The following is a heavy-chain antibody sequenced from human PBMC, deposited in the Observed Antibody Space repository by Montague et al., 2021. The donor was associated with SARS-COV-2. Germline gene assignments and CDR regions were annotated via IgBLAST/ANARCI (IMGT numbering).Heavy chain of an antibody. CDR3: ARDLRVGGGITGTTASDD. J-gene: IGHJ4*02. V-gene: IGHV3-74*01. Sequence: SLRLSCAASGFTFSSDWMHWVRQASGKGPVWVSRISPDGGEIDYADFVKGRFTTSRDNAKNTLYLQMNSLGAEDTAIYYCARDLRVGGGITGTTASDDWGQGTLVTVSS. CDR1: GFTFSSDW. D-gene: IGHD1-20*01. CDR2: ISPDGGEI.